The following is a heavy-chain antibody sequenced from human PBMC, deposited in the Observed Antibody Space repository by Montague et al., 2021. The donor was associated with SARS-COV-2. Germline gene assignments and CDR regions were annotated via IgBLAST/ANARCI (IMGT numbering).Heavy chain of an antibody. CDR2: INHSGST. D-gene: IGHD6-13*01. V-gene: IGHV4-34*01. Sequence: SETLSLTCAVYSGSFSGYYWSWIRQPPGKGLEWIGEINHSGSTNYNPSLKSRVTISVDTSKNQFSLKLSSVTAADTAVYYCARGRYSSSWYGAKYYFDYWGQGTLVTVSS. CDR1: SGSFSGYY. J-gene: IGHJ4*02. CDR3: ARGRYSSSWYGAKYYFDY.